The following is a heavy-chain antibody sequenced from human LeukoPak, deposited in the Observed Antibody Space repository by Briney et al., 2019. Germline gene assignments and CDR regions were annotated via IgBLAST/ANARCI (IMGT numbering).Heavy chain of an antibody. CDR3: AGSIAAAGTPRYYYYYYMDV. V-gene: IGHV4-59*12. CDR2: IYYSGST. D-gene: IGHD6-13*01. Sequence: SETLSLTCTVSGGSISSYYWSWIRQPPGKGLEWIGYIYYSGSTNYNPSLKSRVTMSVDTSKNQFSLKLSSVTAADTAVYYCAGSIAAAGTPRYYYYYYMDVWGKGTTVTVSS. J-gene: IGHJ6*03. CDR1: GGSISSYY.